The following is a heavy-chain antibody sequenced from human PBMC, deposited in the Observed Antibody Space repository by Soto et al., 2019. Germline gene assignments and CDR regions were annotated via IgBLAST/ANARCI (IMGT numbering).Heavy chain of an antibody. V-gene: IGHV4-31*03. CDR2: IYYSGST. CDR3: AREMYSSSWNWFDP. J-gene: IGHJ5*02. D-gene: IGHD6-13*01. Sequence: PSETLSLTCTVSGGSISSGGYYWSWIRQHPGKGLEWIGYIYYSGSTYYNPSLKSRVTISVDTSKNQFSLKLSSVTAADTAVYYCAREMYSSSWNWFDPWGQGTLVTVSS. CDR1: GGSISSGGYY.